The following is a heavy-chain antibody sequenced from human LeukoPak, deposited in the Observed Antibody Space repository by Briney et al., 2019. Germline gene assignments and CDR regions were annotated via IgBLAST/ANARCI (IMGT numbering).Heavy chain of an antibody. CDR3: ASPALGATSRYAFDI. CDR2: ISSSSSTI. CDR1: GFTFSSYS. J-gene: IGHJ3*02. D-gene: IGHD1-26*01. V-gene: IGHV3-48*01. Sequence: GGSLRLSCAASGFTFSSYSMNWVRQAPGKGLEWVSYISSSSSTIYYADSVKGRFTISRDNANNSLYLQMNSLRGQHTTVYNCASPALGATSRYAFDIWGQGTMVTVSS.